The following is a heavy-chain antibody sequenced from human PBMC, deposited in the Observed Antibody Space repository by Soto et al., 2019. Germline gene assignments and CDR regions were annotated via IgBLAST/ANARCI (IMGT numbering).Heavy chain of an antibody. D-gene: IGHD3-9*01. J-gene: IGHJ6*03. CDR3: AREPDILTGYFDWYYYMDV. CDR1: GFTFTTAW. V-gene: IGHV3-48*01. Sequence: GSLRLSCAASGFTFTTAWINWVRQPPGKGLEWVSYISSSSSTIYYADSVKGRFTISRDNAKNSLYLQMNSLRAEDTAVYYCAREPDILTGYFDWYYYMDVWGKGTTVTVSS. CDR2: ISSSSSTI.